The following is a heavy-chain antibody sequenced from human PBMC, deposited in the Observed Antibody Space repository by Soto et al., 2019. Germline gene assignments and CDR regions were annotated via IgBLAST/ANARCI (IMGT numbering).Heavy chain of an antibody. CDR2: IYWDGDR. V-gene: IGHV2-5*02. CDR1: GFSLITSGAG. Sequence: QITLKESGPTLVKPTQTLTLTCTFSGFSLITSGAGVGWIRQPPGKALEWLALIYWDGDRRYSPSLKSRFTITKDTSKNPGVLTMTNMDPVDTATYFCAHRQTTMFRGANAFDIWGQGTLVTVSS. CDR3: AHRQTTMFRGANAFDI. D-gene: IGHD3-10*01. J-gene: IGHJ3*02.